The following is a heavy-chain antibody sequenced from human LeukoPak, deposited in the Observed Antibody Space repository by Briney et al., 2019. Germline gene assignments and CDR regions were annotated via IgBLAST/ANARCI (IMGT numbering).Heavy chain of an antibody. CDR1: GGSVSSGSYY. Sequence: SETLSLTCTVSGGSVSSGSYYWSWIRQPPGTGLEWIGYIYYSGSTNYNPSLKSRVTISVDTSKNQFSLKLSSVTAADTAVYYCARANYCSSTSCLLFDYWGQGTLVTVSS. J-gene: IGHJ4*02. V-gene: IGHV4-61*01. CDR2: IYYSGST. D-gene: IGHD2-2*01. CDR3: ARANYCSSTSCLLFDY.